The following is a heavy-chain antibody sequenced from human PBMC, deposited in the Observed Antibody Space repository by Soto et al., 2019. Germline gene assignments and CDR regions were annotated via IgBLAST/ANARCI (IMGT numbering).Heavy chain of an antibody. J-gene: IGHJ4*02. CDR2: INHSGST. Sequence: SETLSLTCAVYGGSFSGYYWSWIRQPPGKGLEWIGEINHSGSTNYNPSLKSRVTISVDTSKNQFSLKLSSVTAADTAVYYCALPRRDYWGQGTLVTVSS. D-gene: IGHD2-2*01. CDR1: GGSFSGYY. V-gene: IGHV4-34*01. CDR3: ALPRRDY.